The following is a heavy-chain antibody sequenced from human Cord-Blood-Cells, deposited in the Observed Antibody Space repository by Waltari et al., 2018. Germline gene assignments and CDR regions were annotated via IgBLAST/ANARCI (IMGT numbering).Heavy chain of an antibody. Sequence: QVQLVESGGGVAQPGGPLRLSGAASGFTFSSDGMNWVRQAPGNGLEWVAFIRYDGSNKYYADSVKGRFTISRDNSKNTLYLQMNSLRAEDTAVYYCAKPSSGSYYFDYWGQGTLVTVSS. CDR2: IRYDGSNK. D-gene: IGHD1-26*01. V-gene: IGHV3-30*02. CDR1: GFTFSSDG. CDR3: AKPSSGSYYFDY. J-gene: IGHJ4*02.